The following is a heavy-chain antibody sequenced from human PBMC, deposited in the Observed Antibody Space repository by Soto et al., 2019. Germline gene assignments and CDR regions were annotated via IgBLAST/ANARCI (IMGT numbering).Heavy chain of an antibody. Sequence: ASVKVSCKASGYTFSGYYMHWVRQAPGQGLEWMGWINPNNGDTKYAQKFQGWVTMTRDTSISTAYMELSRLRSDGTAVYYCAKDLRYCTDASCYPGYYYYGMDVWGQGTTVTVSS. CDR3: AKDLRYCTDASCYPGYYYYGMDV. V-gene: IGHV1-2*04. CDR1: GYTFSGYY. CDR2: INPNNGDT. J-gene: IGHJ6*02. D-gene: IGHD2-8*01.